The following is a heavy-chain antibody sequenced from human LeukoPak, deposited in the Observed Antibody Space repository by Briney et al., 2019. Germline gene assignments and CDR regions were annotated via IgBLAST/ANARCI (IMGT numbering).Heavy chain of an antibody. D-gene: IGHD2-15*01. V-gene: IGHV3-30*02. CDR3: AKDLGLVVVAPDAFDI. J-gene: IGHJ3*02. CDR1: GFSFSSHG. CDR2: IRYDGRNK. Sequence: PGGSLRLSCAASGFSFSSHGMHWVRQAPGKGLEWVAFIRYDGRNKYYADSVKGRFTISRDNSKNTLYLQMNSLRAEDTAVYYCAKDLGLVVVAPDAFDIWAKGQWSPSLQ.